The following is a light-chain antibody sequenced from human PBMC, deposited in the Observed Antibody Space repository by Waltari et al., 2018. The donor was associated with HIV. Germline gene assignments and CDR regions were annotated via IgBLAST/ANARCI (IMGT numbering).Light chain of an antibody. J-gene: IGKJ2*01. CDR1: QIINNL. CDR2: KTS. CDR3: QQYNSHSYA. V-gene: IGKV1-5*03. Sequence: DVQMTQSPSTLSAAVGDTVTLPCRASQIINNLLAWYQQKPGKTPKLLIYKTSYLESGVPSRFSGSVSGADFTLIIDGLQPDDFATYYCQQYNSHSYAFGQGTKVDVK.